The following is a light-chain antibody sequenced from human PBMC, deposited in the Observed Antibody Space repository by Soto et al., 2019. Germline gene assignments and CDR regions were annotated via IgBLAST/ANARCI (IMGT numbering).Light chain of an antibody. J-gene: IGLJ3*02. Sequence: QSVLTQPASVSESRGQSITVSCTVSSSDAGTNNSVSWYQQHPGKAPKLIIYDVSNRPSGASNRFSGSKSGNTASLTISGLQTEDEADYYCASYTSSSSWVFGGGTKVTVL. CDR3: ASYTSSSSWV. V-gene: IGLV2-14*03. CDR1: SSDAGTNNS. CDR2: DVS.